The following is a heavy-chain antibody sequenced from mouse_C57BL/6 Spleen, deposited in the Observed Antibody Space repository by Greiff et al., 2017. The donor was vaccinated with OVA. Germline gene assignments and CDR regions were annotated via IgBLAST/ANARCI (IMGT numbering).Heavy chain of an antibody. D-gene: IGHD1-1*01. CDR2: IYPSDSET. CDR1: GYTFTSYW. CDR3: ARSPYGSVFAY. V-gene: IGHV1-61*01. Sequence: QVQLQQSGAELVRPGSSVKLSCKASGYTFTSYWMDWVKQRPGQGLEWIGNIYPSDSETHYNPKFKDKATLTVDKSSSTAYMQLSSLTSEDSAVYYCARSPYGSVFAYWGQGTLVTVSA. J-gene: IGHJ3*01.